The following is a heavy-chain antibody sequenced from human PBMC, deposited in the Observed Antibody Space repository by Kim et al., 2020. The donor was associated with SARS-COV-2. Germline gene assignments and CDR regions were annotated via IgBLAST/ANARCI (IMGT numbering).Heavy chain of an antibody. V-gene: IGHV3-48*03. CDR2: R. Sequence: RYHADCVRGRFTITRDNDKNSLYLQMNSLRAEDTAVYYCARGPNYSPFDYWGQGTLVTVSS. J-gene: IGHJ4*02. D-gene: IGHD4-4*01. CDR3: ARGPNYSPFDY.